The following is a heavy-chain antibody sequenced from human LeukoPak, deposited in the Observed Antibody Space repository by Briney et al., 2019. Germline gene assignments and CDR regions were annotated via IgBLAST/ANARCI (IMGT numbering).Heavy chain of an antibody. J-gene: IGHJ4*02. CDR1: GFTFSSSD. D-gene: IGHD6-19*01. Sequence: RTGGSLRLSCAASGFTFSSSDMSWVRQAPGKGLEWISGIFGSGGSAHYADSVKGRFTISRDNSKNTLYLQMNSLRAEDAAVYYCGKTTAGYSSGRFPGWPVDYWGQGTLVTVSS. CDR3: GKTTAGYSSGRFPGWPVDY. V-gene: IGHV3-23*01. CDR2: IFGSGGSA.